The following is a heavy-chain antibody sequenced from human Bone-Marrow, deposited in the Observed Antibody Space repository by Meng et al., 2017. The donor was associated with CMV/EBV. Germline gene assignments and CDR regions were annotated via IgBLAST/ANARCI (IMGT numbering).Heavy chain of an antibody. V-gene: IGHV4-31*02. Sequence: ISSGGYYWSWIRQHPGKGLEWIGYIYYSGSTYYNPSLKSRVTISVDTSKNQFSLKLSSVTAADTAVYYCARSRAYSSGWYGGWFDPWGQGTLVTVSS. J-gene: IGHJ5*02. D-gene: IGHD6-19*01. CDR3: ARSRAYSSGWYGGWFDP. CDR1: ISSGGYY. CDR2: IYYSGST.